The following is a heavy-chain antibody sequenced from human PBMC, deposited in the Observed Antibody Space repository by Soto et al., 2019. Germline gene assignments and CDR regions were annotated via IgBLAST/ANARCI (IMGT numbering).Heavy chain of an antibody. CDR3: ARGTGVSYYDLSGYCYDS. Sequence: GGSLRLSCAASGFTFSSYSMNWVRQAPRRGLEWVSYISASSSYIYYADSVKGRFTISRDNAKNFLYLQIDSLRAEDAAVYYCARGTGVSYYDLSGYCYDSWGQGTLVTVSS. J-gene: IGHJ4*02. CDR1: GFTFSSYS. CDR2: ISASSSYI. V-gene: IGHV3-21*05. D-gene: IGHD3-22*01.